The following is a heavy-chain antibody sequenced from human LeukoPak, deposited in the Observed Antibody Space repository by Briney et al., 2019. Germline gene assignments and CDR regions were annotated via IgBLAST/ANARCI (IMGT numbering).Heavy chain of an antibody. Sequence: ASVKVSCKASGYTFTSYDINWVRQATGQGLEWMGWMNPNIDNPGYAQKFQGRLTMTRNTSISTAYMELSNLRSEDTAVYYCAREIDGDYDSDAFDIWGQGTMVTVSS. CDR1: GYTFTSYD. D-gene: IGHD4-17*01. V-gene: IGHV1-8*01. CDR2: MNPNIDNP. J-gene: IGHJ3*02. CDR3: AREIDGDYDSDAFDI.